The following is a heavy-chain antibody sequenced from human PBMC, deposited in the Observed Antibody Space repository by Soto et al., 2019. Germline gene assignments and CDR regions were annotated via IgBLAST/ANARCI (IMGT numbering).Heavy chain of an antibody. Sequence: SETLSLTCTVSGGSVRSGSFYWGWIRQPPGKGLEWIGYFFFSGSPNYNPSLKSRVTISADTSKNQFSLNLRSVTAADTAVYFCAREPARFAVDVWGQGTTVAVSS. CDR3: AREPARFAVDV. CDR1: GGSVRSGSFY. CDR2: FFFSGSP. V-gene: IGHV4-61*01. J-gene: IGHJ6*02.